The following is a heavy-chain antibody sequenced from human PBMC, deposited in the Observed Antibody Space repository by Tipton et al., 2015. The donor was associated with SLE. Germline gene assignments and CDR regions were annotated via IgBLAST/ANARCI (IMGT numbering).Heavy chain of an antibody. CDR1: GGSISSGYY. Sequence: AGLVKPSGTLSLTCAVSGGSISSGYYWSWIRQPPGKGLEWIGEINHSGSTNYNPSLKSRVTISVDTSKNQFSLKLSSVTAADTAVYYCAGVSRDAFEIWGQGTMVTVSS. CDR3: AGVSRDAFEI. J-gene: IGHJ3*02. V-gene: IGHV4-34*01. CDR2: INHSGST. D-gene: IGHD5/OR15-5a*01.